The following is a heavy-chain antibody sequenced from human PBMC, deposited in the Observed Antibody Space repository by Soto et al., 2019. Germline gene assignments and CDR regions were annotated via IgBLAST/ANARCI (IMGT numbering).Heavy chain of an antibody. J-gene: IGHJ5*02. CDR3: ARTLFGWGIWFDP. CDR1: GGTFSGYY. CDR2: INHGGSA. Sequence: SETLSLTCGVYGGTFSGYYWSWIRQTPGKRLEWVGDINHGGSANYNPSLKTRVTISVDTSKNPFSLKLSCVTAADTAVYYSARTLFGWGIWFDPWGQGTLVTVS. V-gene: IGHV4-34*01. D-gene: IGHD3-10*02.